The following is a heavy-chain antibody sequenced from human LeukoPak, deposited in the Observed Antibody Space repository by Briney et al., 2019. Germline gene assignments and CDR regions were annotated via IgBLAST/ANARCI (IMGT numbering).Heavy chain of an antibody. D-gene: IGHD2-2*01. CDR3: AKDGFCSSTSCYPNHFDS. V-gene: IGHV3-30*18. CDR1: GFTFRHYA. J-gene: IGHJ4*02. CDR2: ISNDGSDK. Sequence: GRSPRLSCAASGFTFRHYAMHWVRQAPGKGLEWVALISNDGSDKYYADSVRGRFTISRDNSKNTLDLQMNSLRAEDTAVYYCAKDGFCSSTSCYPNHFDSWGQGTLVTVSS.